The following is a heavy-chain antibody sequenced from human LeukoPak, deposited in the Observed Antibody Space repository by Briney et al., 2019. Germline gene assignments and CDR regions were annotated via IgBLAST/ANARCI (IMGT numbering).Heavy chain of an antibody. CDR3: VRTDCTGGSCYPNFDY. V-gene: IGHV3-30*01. D-gene: IGHD2-15*01. CDR2: ISYDGGNK. CDR1: GFTFSNYA. Sequence: RSLRLSCAASGFTFSNYAMHWVRQAPGKGLEWVAVISYDGGNKYYADSVKGRFTISRDNSKNTLYLQMNSLRPEDTAVYYCVRTDCTGGSCYPNFDYWGQGTLVTVSS. J-gene: IGHJ4*02.